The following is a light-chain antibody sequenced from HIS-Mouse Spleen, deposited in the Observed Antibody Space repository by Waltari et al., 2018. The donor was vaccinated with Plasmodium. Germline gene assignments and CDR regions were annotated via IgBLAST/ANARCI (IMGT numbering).Light chain of an antibody. V-gene: IGLV3-25*03. CDR1: ALPKQY. Sequence: SYELTQPPSVSVSPGQTARITCSGDALPKQYAYWYQQQPGQAPVLVIYKDSERPSGIPERFSGSSSGTTVTLTISGVQAEDEADYYCQSADVFGGGTKLTVL. J-gene: IGLJ3*02. CDR2: KDS. CDR3: QSADV.